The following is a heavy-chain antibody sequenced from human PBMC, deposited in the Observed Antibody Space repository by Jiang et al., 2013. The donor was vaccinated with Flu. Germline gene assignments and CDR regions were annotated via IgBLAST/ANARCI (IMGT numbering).Heavy chain of an antibody. V-gene: IGHV3-30-3*01. Sequence: VQLVESGGGVVQPGRSLRLSCAASGFTFSSYAMHWVRQAPGKGLEWVAVISYDGSNKYYADSVKGRFTISRDNSKNTLYLQMNSLRAEDTAVYYCARDFLVAIAAAGLPYWGQGTLVTVSS. D-gene: IGHD6-13*01. J-gene: IGHJ4*02. CDR3: ARDFLVAIAAAGLPY. CDR1: GFTFSSYA. CDR2: ISYDGSNK.